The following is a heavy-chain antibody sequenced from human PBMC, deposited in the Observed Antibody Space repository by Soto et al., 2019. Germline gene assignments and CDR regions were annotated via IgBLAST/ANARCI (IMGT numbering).Heavy chain of an antibody. D-gene: IGHD3-22*01. Sequence: PSETLSLTCTVSGGSISSGDYYWSWIRQPPGKGLEWIGYIYYSGSTYYNPSLKSRVTISVDTSKNQFSLKLSSVTAADTAVYYCARGRGYYDSSGYYGYWGQGTLVTVSS. J-gene: IGHJ4*02. CDR3: ARGRGYYDSSGYYGY. V-gene: IGHV4-30-4*01. CDR1: GGSISSGDYY. CDR2: IYYSGST.